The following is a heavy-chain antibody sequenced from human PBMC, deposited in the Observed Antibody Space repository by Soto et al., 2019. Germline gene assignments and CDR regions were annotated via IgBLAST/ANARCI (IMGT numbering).Heavy chain of an antibody. CDR2: INPNSGGT. J-gene: IGHJ6*02. Sequence: ASVKVSCKASGYSFTDYYMHWVRQAPGRGLEWLGWINPNSGGTNYAQKFQGWVIMTRDTSISTAYMEFNRLRSDDTAMYYCARDRGFWTGHYANYALEVWGQGTTVTVSS. D-gene: IGHD3-3*01. V-gene: IGHV1-2*04. CDR1: GYSFTDYY. CDR3: ARDRGFWTGHYANYALEV.